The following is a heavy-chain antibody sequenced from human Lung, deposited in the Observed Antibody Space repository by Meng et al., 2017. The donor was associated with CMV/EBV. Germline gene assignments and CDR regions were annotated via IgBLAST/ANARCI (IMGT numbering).Heavy chain of an antibody. CDR1: GFSLSNARMG. V-gene: IGHV2-26*01. CDR3: ARGLADYDFWSGYYNYYGMDV. D-gene: IGHD3-3*01. Sequence: GPTLVXPTETLTLTCTVSGFSLSNARMGVSWIRQPPGKALEWLAHIFSNDEKSYSTSLKSRLTISKDTSKSQVVLTMTNMDPVDTATYYCARGLADYDFWSGYYNYYGMDVWGQGXTVIVSS. CDR2: IFSNDEK. J-gene: IGHJ6*02.